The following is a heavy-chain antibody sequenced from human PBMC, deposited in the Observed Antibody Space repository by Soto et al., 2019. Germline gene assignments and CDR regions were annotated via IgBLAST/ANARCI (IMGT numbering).Heavy chain of an antibody. CDR3: AKWPIVVVAPKDFAFDI. D-gene: IGHD2-15*01. CDR2: VSGNGGGT. CDR1: GFVFSSYA. J-gene: IGHJ3*02. V-gene: IGHV3-23*01. Sequence: GSLRLSCAASGFVFSSYAMKWVRQAPVKGLEWVSAVSGNGGGTLYADSVKGRFTISRGNSKDTLYLQMNSLRAEDTAVYYCAKWPIVVVAPKDFAFDIWGQGTMVTVSS.